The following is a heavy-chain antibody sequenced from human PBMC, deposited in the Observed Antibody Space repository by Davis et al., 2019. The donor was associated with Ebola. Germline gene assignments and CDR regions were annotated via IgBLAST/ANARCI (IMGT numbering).Heavy chain of an antibody. CDR1: GYTFTNYW. CDR2: IYPDNSDT. V-gene: IGHV5-51*01. Sequence: GESLKISCEGSGYTFTNYWIGWVRQMPGKDLEWMGIIYPDNSDTKYSPSFQGQVTISADKSISTAYLQWSSLKASDTAMYYCARAVTTFYSMDVWGKGTTVAVSS. J-gene: IGHJ6*03. D-gene: IGHD4-11*01. CDR3: ARAVTTFYSMDV.